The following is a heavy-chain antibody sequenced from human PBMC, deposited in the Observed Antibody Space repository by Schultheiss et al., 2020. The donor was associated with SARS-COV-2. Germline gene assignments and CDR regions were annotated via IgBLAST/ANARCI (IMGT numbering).Heavy chain of an antibody. CDR3: ARVSVAGFEATLYYYYGMDV. CDR2: ISYDGSNK. CDR1: GFTFSSYA. V-gene: IGHV3-30-3*01. Sequence: GGSLRLSCAASGFTFSSYAMHWVRQAPGKGLEWVAVISYDGSNKYYADSVKGRFTISRDNSKNTLYLQMNSLRAEDTAVYYCARVSVAGFEATLYYYYGMDVWGQGTTVTVSS. J-gene: IGHJ6*02. D-gene: IGHD6-19*01.